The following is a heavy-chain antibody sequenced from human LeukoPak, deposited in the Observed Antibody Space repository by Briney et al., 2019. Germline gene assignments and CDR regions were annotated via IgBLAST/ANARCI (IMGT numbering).Heavy chain of an antibody. CDR2: ISYSGST. D-gene: IGHD4-17*01. CDR1: GDSISNYY. CDR3: ARGSRATVTTLAY. V-gene: IGHV4-59*01. Sequence: PSETLSLTCAVSGDSISNYYWSWIRQPPGKGLEWIGYISYSGSTIHNPSLKSRVTMSVDTSKNQFSLKLSSVTTADTAVYYCARGSRATVTTLAYWGQGTLVTVSS. J-gene: IGHJ4*02.